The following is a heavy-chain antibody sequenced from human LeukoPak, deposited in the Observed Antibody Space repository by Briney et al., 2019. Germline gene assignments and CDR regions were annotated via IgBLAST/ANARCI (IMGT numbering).Heavy chain of an antibody. J-gene: IGHJ4*02. CDR1: GFTFSSYA. V-gene: IGHV3-23*01. D-gene: IGHD3-9*01. Sequence: GGSLRLSCAASGFTFSSYAMSWVRQAPGKGLEWVSAISGSGGSTYYADSVKGRFTISRDNSKNTLYLQMNSLRAEDTAVYYCAKSGLYYDILTGYNYFDCWGQGTLVTVSS. CDR2: ISGSGGST. CDR3: AKSGLYYDILTGYNYFDC.